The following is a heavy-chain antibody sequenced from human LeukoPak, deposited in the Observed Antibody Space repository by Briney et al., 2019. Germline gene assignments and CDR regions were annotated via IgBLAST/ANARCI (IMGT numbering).Heavy chain of an antibody. Sequence: SETLSLTCTVSGGSISTGGYYWSWVRQHPGKGLEWIGYIYYSGSTYYNPSLESRVTTSLDTSNNHFSLKLSSVTAADTAVYYCARYDSGTFYKANWFDPWGQGTLVTVSS. CDR1: GGSISTGGYY. J-gene: IGHJ5*02. CDR3: ARYDSGTFYKANWFDP. V-gene: IGHV4-31*03. D-gene: IGHD3-10*01. CDR2: IYYSGST.